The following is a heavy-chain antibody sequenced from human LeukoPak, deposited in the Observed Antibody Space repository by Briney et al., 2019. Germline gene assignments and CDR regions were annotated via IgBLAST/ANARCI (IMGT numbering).Heavy chain of an antibody. Sequence: ASVKVSCKASGYTFTGYYMHWVRQAPGQGLEWMGWINPNSGGTNYAQKFQGRVTMTRDTSISTAYMELSRLRSDDTAVYYCARPSVVRGEGWFDPWGQRTLVTVSS. CDR2: INPNSGGT. V-gene: IGHV1-2*02. CDR3: ARPSVVRGEGWFDP. CDR1: GYTFTGYY. D-gene: IGHD3-10*01. J-gene: IGHJ5*02.